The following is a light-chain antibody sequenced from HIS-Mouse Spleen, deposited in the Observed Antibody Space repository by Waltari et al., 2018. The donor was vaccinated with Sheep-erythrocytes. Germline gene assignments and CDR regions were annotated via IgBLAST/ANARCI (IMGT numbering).Light chain of an antibody. J-gene: IGLJ3*02. Sequence: QSALTQPASVSGSPGQSITISCTGTSSDVGSYNLVSWYRQHPGKAPKLMSYEGSKRPSGVSNRFSGSKSGNTASLTISGLQAEDEADYYCCSYAGSSTPWVFGGGTKLTVL. V-gene: IGLV2-23*01. CDR2: EGS. CDR1: SSDVGSYNL. CDR3: CSYAGSSTPWV.